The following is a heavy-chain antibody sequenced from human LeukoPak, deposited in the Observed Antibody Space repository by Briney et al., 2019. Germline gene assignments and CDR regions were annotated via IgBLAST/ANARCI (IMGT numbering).Heavy chain of an antibody. Sequence: ASVKVSCKASGYTFIGHYMYWVRQAPGQGLEWMGWINANSGGTNYAQKFQGRVTMTRDTSTGTAYMELSRLRPDDTAVYYRARDGAMDVWGQGTTVTVSS. V-gene: IGHV1-2*02. CDR1: GYTFIGHY. CDR2: INANSGGT. J-gene: IGHJ6*02. CDR3: ARDGAMDV.